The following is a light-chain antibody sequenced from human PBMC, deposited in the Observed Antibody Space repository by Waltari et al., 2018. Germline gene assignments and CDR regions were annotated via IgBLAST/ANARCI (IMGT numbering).Light chain of an antibody. V-gene: IGKV1-9*01. CDR3: QQSNSYPIT. CDR2: AAS. Sequence: DIQMTQSPSSLSASVGDRVTITCRASQGISSSLAWYHQKPGKAPKLLIYAASTLQSGVPSRCSGSGSGTEFTLTISSLQPEDFATYYCQQSNSYPITFGQGTRLEIK. J-gene: IGKJ5*01. CDR1: QGISSS.